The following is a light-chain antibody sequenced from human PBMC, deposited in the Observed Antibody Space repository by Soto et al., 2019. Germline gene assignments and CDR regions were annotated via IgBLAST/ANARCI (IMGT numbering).Light chain of an antibody. CDR3: QQYGTSPPYT. CDR2: GAS. J-gene: IGKJ2*01. CDR1: QSVSSSH. V-gene: IGKV3-20*01. Sequence: EIVLTQSPGTLSLSPGERATLSCRASQSVSSSHLAWYQQKPGQAPRLLIYGASSRATGIPDRFSGSGSGTDFTLTINRLGPEDFAVYYCQQYGTSPPYTFGQGTKLEI.